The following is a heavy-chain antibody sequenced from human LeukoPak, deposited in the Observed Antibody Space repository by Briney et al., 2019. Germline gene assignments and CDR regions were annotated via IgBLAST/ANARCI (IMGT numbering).Heavy chain of an antibody. D-gene: IGHD4-17*01. J-gene: IGHJ4*02. CDR1: GGTFSSYT. CDR3: ATDRYGDYPIFDY. V-gene: IGHV1-69*04. CDR2: IIPILGIA. Sequence: ASVKVSCKASGGTFSSYTISWVRQAPGQGLEWMGRIIPILGIANYAQKFQGRVTITADKSTSTAYMELSSLRSEDTAVYYCATDRYGDYPIFDYWGQGTLVTVSS.